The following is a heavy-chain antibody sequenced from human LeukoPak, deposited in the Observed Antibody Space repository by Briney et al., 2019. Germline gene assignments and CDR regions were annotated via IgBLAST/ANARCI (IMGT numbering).Heavy chain of an antibody. CDR2: INHSGST. CDR1: GGSFSGYY. V-gene: IGHV4-34*01. D-gene: IGHD6-13*01. Sequence: PSETLSLTCAVYGGSFSGYYWSWIRQPPGKGLEWIGEINHSGSTYYNPSLKSRVTISVDTSKNQFSLKLSSVTAADTAVYYCARHDGGGSSWFLDYWGQGTLVTVSS. J-gene: IGHJ4*02. CDR3: ARHDGGGSSWFLDY.